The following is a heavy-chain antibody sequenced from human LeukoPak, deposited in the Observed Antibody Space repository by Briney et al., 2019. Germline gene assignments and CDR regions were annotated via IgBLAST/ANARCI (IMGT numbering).Heavy chain of an antibody. CDR2: IYYSGST. V-gene: IGHV4-61*08. D-gene: IGHD3-3*01. CDR1: GGSVSSGGYY. Sequence: PSQTLSLTCTVSGGSVSSGGYYWSWIRQHPGKGPEWIGYIYYSGSTNYNPSLKSRVTISVDTSKNQFSLKLSSVTAADTAVYYCTIFDNWFDPWGQGTLVTVSS. CDR3: TIFDNWFDP. J-gene: IGHJ5*02.